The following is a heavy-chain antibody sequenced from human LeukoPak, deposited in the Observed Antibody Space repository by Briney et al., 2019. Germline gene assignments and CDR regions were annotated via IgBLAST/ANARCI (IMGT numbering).Heavy chain of an antibody. CDR3: SRGVGATDS. J-gene: IGHJ4*02. CDR1: GFTFSSYW. D-gene: IGHD1-26*01. V-gene: IGHV3-74*01. Sequence: QPGGSLRLSCTASGFTFSSYWMHWVRQAPGKGLVWVSRITSDGSSTSHADSVKGRFTISRDNDKNTLYLQMNSLRAEDTAVYYCSRGVGATDSWGQGTLVTVSS. CDR2: ITSDGSST.